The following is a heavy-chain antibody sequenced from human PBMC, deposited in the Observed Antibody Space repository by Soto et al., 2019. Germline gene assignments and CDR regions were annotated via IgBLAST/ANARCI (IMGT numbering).Heavy chain of an antibody. Sequence: QVQLVQSGAEVKKPGSSVKVSCKASGGTFSSYSISWVRQAPGQGLEWRGGIIPIFGTANYAQKFQGRVTITADESTSTAYMELSSLRSEDTAVYYCARVSDYYDSSGYYYYDYWGQGTLVTVSS. V-gene: IGHV1-69*01. CDR3: ARVSDYYDSSGYYYYDY. J-gene: IGHJ4*02. D-gene: IGHD3-22*01. CDR1: GGTFSSYS. CDR2: IIPIFGTA.